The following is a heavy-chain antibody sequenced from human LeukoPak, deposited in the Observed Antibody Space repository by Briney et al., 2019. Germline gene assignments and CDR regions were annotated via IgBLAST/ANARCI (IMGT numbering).Heavy chain of an antibody. J-gene: IGHJ4*02. CDR2: FDPEDGET. CDR3: ATDLGVAAAGTADY. V-gene: IGHV1-24*01. CDR1: GYTLTELS. Sequence: GASVKVSCKVSGYTLTELSMHWVRQAPGKGLEWMGGFDPEDGETIYAQKFQGRVTMTEDTSTDTAYMELSSQRSEDTAVYYCATDLGVAAAGTADYWGQGTLVTVSS. D-gene: IGHD6-13*01.